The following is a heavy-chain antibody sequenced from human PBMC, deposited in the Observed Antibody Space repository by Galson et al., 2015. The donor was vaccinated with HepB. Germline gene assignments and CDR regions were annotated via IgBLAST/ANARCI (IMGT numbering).Heavy chain of an antibody. Sequence: SVKVSCKASGYTFTGYYMHWVRQAPGQGLEWMGWINPNSGGTNYAQKFQGRVTMTRDTSISTAYMELSRLRSDDTAVYYCARDRWRLEYSSSPVWFDPWGQGTLVTVSS. CDR3: ARDRWRLEYSSSPVWFDP. J-gene: IGHJ5*02. D-gene: IGHD6-6*01. CDR1: GYTFTGYY. CDR2: INPNSGGT. V-gene: IGHV1-2*02.